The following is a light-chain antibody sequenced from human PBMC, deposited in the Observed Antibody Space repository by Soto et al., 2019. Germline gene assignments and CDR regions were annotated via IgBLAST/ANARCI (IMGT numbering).Light chain of an antibody. J-gene: IGLJ1*01. CDR1: SSDVGGYNY. V-gene: IGLV2-14*01. Sequence: QSALTQPASVSGSPGQSITISCTGTSSDVGGYNYVSWYQQHPGRAPKLMIYDVTNRPSGLSYRFSGSKSGNTASLTISGLQAEDEADYYCLSYTGSSTYVFGTGTKLTVL. CDR3: LSYTGSSTYV. CDR2: DVT.